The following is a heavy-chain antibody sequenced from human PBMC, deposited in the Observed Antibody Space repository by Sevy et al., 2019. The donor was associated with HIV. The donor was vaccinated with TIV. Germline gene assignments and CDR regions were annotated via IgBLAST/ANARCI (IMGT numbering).Heavy chain of an antibody. V-gene: IGHV3-23*01. CDR2: ISGSGGTT. CDR1: GFTFSDHY. J-gene: IGHJ4*02. Sequence: GGSLRLSCAASGFTFSDHYMSWVRQAPGKGLEWVSAISGSGGTTYYADSVKGRFTISRDNSQNTLYLQMNSLRAEDTAVYYCVYTSAWYYFDYWGQGTLVTVSS. D-gene: IGHD6-19*01. CDR3: VYTSAWYYFDY.